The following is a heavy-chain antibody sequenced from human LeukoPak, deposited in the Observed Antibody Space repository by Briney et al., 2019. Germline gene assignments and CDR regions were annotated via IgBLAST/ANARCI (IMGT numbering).Heavy chain of an antibody. V-gene: IGHV3-30*02. CDR3: ARVYTIFGVVIKYFDY. D-gene: IGHD3-3*01. Sequence: GGSLRLSCAASGFTFSSYGMHWVRQAPGKGLEWVAFIRYDGSNKYYADSVRGRFTISRDNSKNTLYLQMNSLRAEDTAVYYCARVYTIFGVVIKYFDYWGQGTLVTVSS. CDR1: GFTFSSYG. CDR2: IRYDGSNK. J-gene: IGHJ4*02.